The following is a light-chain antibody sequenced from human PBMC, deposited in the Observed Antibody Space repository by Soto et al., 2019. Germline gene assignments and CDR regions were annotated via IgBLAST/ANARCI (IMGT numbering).Light chain of an antibody. Sequence: DIQMTQSPSSLSASVEDRVIITCRASQSISNHLNWYQQKPGKAPKLLIFAASSLQSGVPSRFSGSRSGPDFTLTISSLQPEDFATYYCQQYYSYTITFGQGTRLEIK. J-gene: IGKJ5*01. CDR3: QQYYSYTIT. CDR2: AAS. CDR1: QSISNH. V-gene: IGKV1-39*01.